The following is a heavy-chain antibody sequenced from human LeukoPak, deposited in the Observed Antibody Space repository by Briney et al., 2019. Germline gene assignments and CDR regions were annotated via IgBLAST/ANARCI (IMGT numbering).Heavy chain of an antibody. CDR2: KNGDGGST. CDR3: AKGKYSSGWFPFDS. Sequence: GGSLRLSCAASGFTFGDFAMHCVRQTPGKGLEWVSLKNGDGGSTYYADSVKGRFTISRDNSKNYLYLQMNSLSNEDTALYYCAKGKYSSGWFPFDSWGQGTPVTVSS. V-gene: IGHV3-43*02. CDR1: GFTFGDFA. J-gene: IGHJ4*02. D-gene: IGHD6-19*01.